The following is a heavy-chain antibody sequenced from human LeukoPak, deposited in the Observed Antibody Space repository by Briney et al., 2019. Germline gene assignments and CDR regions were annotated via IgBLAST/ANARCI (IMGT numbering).Heavy chain of an antibody. Sequence: GGSLRLSCAASGFTFSSYAMTWVRQVPGKGLEWVSSISGSGDIIYYADSVKGRFTISRDNSKNTLHVQMNSLRAEDTAVYYCAPSRGLDMIFNDWGQGTLVTVSS. D-gene: IGHD2-2*03. J-gene: IGHJ4*02. CDR3: APSRGLDMIFND. V-gene: IGHV3-23*01. CDR2: ISGSGDII. CDR1: GFTFSSYA.